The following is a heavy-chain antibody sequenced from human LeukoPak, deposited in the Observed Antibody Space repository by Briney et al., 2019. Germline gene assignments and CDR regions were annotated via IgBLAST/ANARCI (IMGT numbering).Heavy chain of an antibody. CDR2: THFGGSA. V-gene: IGHV4-59*01. CDR3: ARGYSTSWTYYYDY. CDR1: NGAISGYY. Sequence: SETLSLTCTVSNGAISGYYWCWIRQPPGKGPDWIGHTHFGGSAIYNPSLTSRVTISVGTPKNHFSLKLTSVPAADTAVYYCARGYSTSWTYYYDYWGQGALVTVSS. J-gene: IGHJ4*02. D-gene: IGHD6-13*01.